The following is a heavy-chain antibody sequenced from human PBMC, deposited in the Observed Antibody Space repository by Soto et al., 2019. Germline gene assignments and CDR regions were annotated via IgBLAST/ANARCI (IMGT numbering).Heavy chain of an antibody. CDR2: IKHDGSER. J-gene: IGHJ4*02. D-gene: IGHD6-13*01. CDR1: GFTFSGYW. V-gene: IGHV3-7*04. CDR3: ARECDRTPGIY. Sequence: EVQLVESGGGLVQPGGSLRLSCAASGFTFSGYWMSWVGQAPGKGLEWVANIKHDGSERYVDSVEGRFTISKDNATNSLYLQRNSLRAEATAVYYCARECDRTPGIYWGQGTVVTVPS.